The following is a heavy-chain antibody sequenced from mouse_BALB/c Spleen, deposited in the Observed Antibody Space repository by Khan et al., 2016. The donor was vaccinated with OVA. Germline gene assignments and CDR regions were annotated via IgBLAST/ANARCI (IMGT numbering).Heavy chain of an antibody. Sequence: EVQLQESGPGLVKPSQSLSLTCTVTGYSITSDYAWNWIRQFPGNKLEWMGYISSSGSTNYNPALKSRFSITRDTSKNQFFLQLNSVTTEDTATYYCARDGSRCNYAMDYWGQGTSVTVSS. D-gene: IGHD2-3*01. CDR2: ISSSGST. CDR1: GYSITSDYA. CDR3: ARDGSRCNYAMDY. J-gene: IGHJ4*01. V-gene: IGHV3-2*02.